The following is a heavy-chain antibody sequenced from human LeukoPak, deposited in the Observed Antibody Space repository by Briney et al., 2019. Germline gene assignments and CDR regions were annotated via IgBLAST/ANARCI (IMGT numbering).Heavy chain of an antibody. J-gene: IGHJ4*02. CDR3: GRDQGGSIGWYGDY. V-gene: IGHV3-30*04. D-gene: IGHD6-19*01. CDR2: ISNDGTNK. CDR1: GFTFSSYA. Sequence: GRSLRLSCAASGFTFSSYAMDWVRQAPGKGLEWVAFISNDGTNKYYADSVKGRFTISRDNSKNTLYLQMNSLRAEDTAVYYCGRDQGGSIGWYGDYWGQGTLVTVFS.